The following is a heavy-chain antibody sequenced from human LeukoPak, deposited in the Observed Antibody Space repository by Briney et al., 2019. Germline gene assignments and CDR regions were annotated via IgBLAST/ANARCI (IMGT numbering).Heavy chain of an antibody. CDR2: ISSSSSTI. V-gene: IGHV3-48*01. CDR3: ARAPGGSYYGDAFDI. CDR1: GFTFSSYS. J-gene: IGHJ3*02. Sequence: PGGSLRLSCAASGFTFSSYSMNWVRQAPGKGLEWVSYISSSSSTIYYADSVKGRFTISRDNAKNSLYLQMNSLRAEDTAVYYCARAPGGSYYGDAFDIWGQGTMVTVSS. D-gene: IGHD1-26*01.